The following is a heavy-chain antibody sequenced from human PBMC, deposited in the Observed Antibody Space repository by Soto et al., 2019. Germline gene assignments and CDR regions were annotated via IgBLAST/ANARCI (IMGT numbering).Heavy chain of an antibody. CDR1: GGSVSSGSYY. V-gene: IGHV4-61*01. CDR3: ASGMYYYDSSGYYPEY. CDR2: IYYSGST. J-gene: IGHJ4*02. Sequence: SETLSLTCTVSGGSVSSGSYYWSWIRQPPGKGLEWIGYIYYSGSTNYNPSLKSRVTISVDTSKNQFSLKLSSVTAADTAVYYCASGMYYYDSSGYYPEYWGQGTLVTVSS. D-gene: IGHD3-22*01.